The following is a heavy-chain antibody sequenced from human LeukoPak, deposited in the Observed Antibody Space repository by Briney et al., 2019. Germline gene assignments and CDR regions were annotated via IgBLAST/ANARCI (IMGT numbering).Heavy chain of an antibody. CDR1: GFTFSSYA. D-gene: IGHD2-15*01. CDR3: ARDPCSGGSCYFDY. CDR2: ISYDGSNK. J-gene: IGHJ4*02. Sequence: GGSLRLSCAASGFTFSSYAMHWVRQAPGKGLEWVAVISYDGSNKYYADSVKGRLTISRDNSKNTLYLQMNSLRAEDTAVYYCARDPCSGGSCYFDYWGQGTLVTVSS. V-gene: IGHV3-30*04.